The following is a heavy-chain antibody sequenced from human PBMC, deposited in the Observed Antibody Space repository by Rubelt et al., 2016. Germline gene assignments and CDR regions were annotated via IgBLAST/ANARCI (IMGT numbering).Heavy chain of an antibody. J-gene: IGHJ3*01. V-gene: IGHV3-15*01. CDR3: TTGAMVSAFDV. CDR2: VKSIASGGTT. Sequence: GGSLRLSCAASGFTFSSYVMNWVRQAPGKGLEWVARVKSIASGGTTDYAAPVKGRFTVSRDDSKKMVYLQMDSLTAEDTALYYCTTGAMVSAFDVWGQGTMVTVSS. D-gene: IGHD5-18*01. CDR1: GFTFSSYV.